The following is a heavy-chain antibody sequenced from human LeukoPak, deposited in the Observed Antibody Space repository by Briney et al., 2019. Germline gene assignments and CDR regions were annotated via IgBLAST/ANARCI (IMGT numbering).Heavy chain of an antibody. V-gene: IGHV5-51*01. CDR3: AIHDPHLSGAFDI. CDR1: GYSFTSYW. Sequence: GESLKFSCKGSGYSFTSYWIGWVRQMPGKGLEWLGIIYPGDSDTRYSPSFQGQVTISADKSISTAYRQWSSLKASDTAMYYCAIHDPHLSGAFDIWGEGTMVTVSS. CDR2: IYPGDSDT. D-gene: IGHD3-10*01. J-gene: IGHJ3*02.